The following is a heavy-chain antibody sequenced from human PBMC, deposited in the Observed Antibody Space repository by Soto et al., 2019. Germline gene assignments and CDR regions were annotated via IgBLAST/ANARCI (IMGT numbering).Heavy chain of an antibody. V-gene: IGHV1-46*03. CDR1: GYTFTSYY. Sequence: QVQLVQSGAEVKKPGASVKVSCKASGYTFTSYYLHWVRQAPGQGLEWMGILNPSTGDTNYVQKFQGRVTMTRDTSTSTVYMDLSSLTSEVTAVYYCARSSSGWWTPYDYWGQGSLVTVSS. J-gene: IGHJ4*02. CDR3: ARSSSGWWTPYDY. CDR2: LNPSTGDT. D-gene: IGHD2-8*02.